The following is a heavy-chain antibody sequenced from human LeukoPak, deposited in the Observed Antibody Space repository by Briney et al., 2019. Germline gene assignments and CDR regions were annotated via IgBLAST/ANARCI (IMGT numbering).Heavy chain of an antibody. CDR3: ARALYYGSGSYQN. D-gene: IGHD3-10*01. CDR1: GGSFSGYY. V-gene: IGHV4-34*01. Sequence: SETLSLTCAVFGGSFSGYYWNWIRQPPGKGLEWIGQINPSRNTNYNPSLKSRVTISVDTSKNQFSLKLSSVTAADTAVYYCARALYYGSGSYQNWGQGTLVTVSS. J-gene: IGHJ4*02. CDR2: INPSRNT.